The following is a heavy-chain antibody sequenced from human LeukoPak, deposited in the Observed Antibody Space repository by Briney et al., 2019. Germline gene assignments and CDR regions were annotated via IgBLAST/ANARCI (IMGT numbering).Heavy chain of an antibody. D-gene: IGHD6-13*01. Sequence: ASVKVSCKVSGYTLTELSMHWVRQAPGKGLGWMGGFDPEDGETIYAQKFQGRVTMTEDTSTDTAYMELSSLRSEDTAVYYCATGRGSSWSGAFDIWGQGTMVTVSS. CDR2: FDPEDGET. J-gene: IGHJ3*02. CDR3: ATGRGSSWSGAFDI. V-gene: IGHV1-24*01. CDR1: GYTLTELS.